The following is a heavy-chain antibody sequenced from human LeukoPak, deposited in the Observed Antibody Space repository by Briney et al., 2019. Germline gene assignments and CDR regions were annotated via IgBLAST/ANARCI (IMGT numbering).Heavy chain of an antibody. D-gene: IGHD3-3*01. Sequence: KPSETLSLTCSASSGFISNYYWSWIRQPAGKGLEWIGRISTSGNTNYSPSLKSRVTMSVDTSKNQFFLNLRSVTAADTAVYYCARDSRYYDFWSGYLDYWGQGALVTVSS. CDR2: ISTSGNT. V-gene: IGHV4-4*07. CDR3: ARDSRYYDFWSGYLDY. CDR1: SGFISNYY. J-gene: IGHJ4*02.